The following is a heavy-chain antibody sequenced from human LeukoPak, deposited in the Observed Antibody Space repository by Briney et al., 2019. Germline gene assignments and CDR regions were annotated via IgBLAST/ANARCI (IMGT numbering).Heavy chain of an antibody. J-gene: IGHJ5*02. CDR1: GGSISSSGYY. D-gene: IGHD2-2*01. CDR2: IYYAGSA. Sequence: SETLSLTCTVSGGSISSSGYYWGWIRQPPGKGLEWIGSIYYAGSAYYNPSLKSRVTISVDRSKNQFSLKLSSVTAAGTAVYYCASRKSYCSSTSCFKRYNWFDPWGQGTLVTVSS. V-gene: IGHV4-39*07. CDR3: ASRKSYCSSTSCFKRYNWFDP.